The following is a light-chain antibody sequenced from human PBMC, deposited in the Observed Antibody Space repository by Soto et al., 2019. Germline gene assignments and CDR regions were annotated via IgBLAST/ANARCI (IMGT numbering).Light chain of an antibody. CDR2: EGS. Sequence: QSALTQPASVSGSPGQSITISCTGTSSDVGSYNLVSWYQQHPGKAPKLMIYEGSKRPSGVSNRFSGSKSGNTASLTISGLQAEDAADYYCCSYAGSSTNYVFGTGTKVTVL. V-gene: IGLV2-23*01. CDR3: CSYAGSSTNYV. J-gene: IGLJ1*01. CDR1: SSDVGSYNL.